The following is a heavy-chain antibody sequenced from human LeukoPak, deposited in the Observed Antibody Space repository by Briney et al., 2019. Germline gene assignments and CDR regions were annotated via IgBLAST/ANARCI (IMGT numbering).Heavy chain of an antibody. D-gene: IGHD2/OR15-2a*01. CDR2: FDPEDGKT. Sequence: ASVKVSCKVSGYTLTELPIHWVRQAPGKGLEWMGGFDPEDGKTIYTQKFKGRLTMTKDTSTDTAYMDLSSLTSEDTAVYYCATNRALEDYFDYWGQGTLVTVSS. J-gene: IGHJ4*02. V-gene: IGHV1-24*01. CDR1: GYTLTELP. CDR3: ATNRALEDYFDY.